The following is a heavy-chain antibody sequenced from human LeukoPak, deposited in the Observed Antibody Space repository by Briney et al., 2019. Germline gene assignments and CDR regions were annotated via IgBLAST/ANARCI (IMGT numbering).Heavy chain of an antibody. Sequence: GGSLRLSCTASGFTFNRDWTAWVRQAPGKGLEWVANIKEDGSGKFYADSVEGRFTVSRDNAKNSLSLQMNSLGAEDTAVYYCARHIPRGNNYFDCWGQGTLVTVSS. CDR2: IKEDGSGK. CDR3: ARHIPRGNNYFDC. CDR1: GFTFNRDW. J-gene: IGHJ4*02. D-gene: IGHD1/OR15-1a*01. V-gene: IGHV3-7*01.